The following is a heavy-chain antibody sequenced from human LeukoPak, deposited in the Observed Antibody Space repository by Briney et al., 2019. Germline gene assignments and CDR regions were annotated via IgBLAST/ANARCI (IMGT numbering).Heavy chain of an antibody. D-gene: IGHD2-8*01. J-gene: IGHJ5*02. V-gene: IGHV3-23*01. CDR1: GFTFSNYA. CDR2: ISGSGGST. Sequence: PGGSLRLSCAASGFTFSNYAMGWVRQAPGKGLEWVSAISGSGGSTYYADSVKGRFTISRDNSKNTLYLQMNSLRAEDTAVYYCARIVPRTLNWFDPWGQGTLVTVSS. CDR3: ARIVPRTLNWFDP.